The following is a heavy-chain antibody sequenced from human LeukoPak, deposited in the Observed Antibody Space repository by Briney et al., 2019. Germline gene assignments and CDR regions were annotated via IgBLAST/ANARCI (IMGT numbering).Heavy chain of an antibody. CDR3: ARVGRRGYRVNNWFDP. CDR1: GGSFSDYY. D-gene: IGHD5-18*01. V-gene: IGHV4-34*01. Sequence: PSETPSLTCAVYGGSFSDYYWSWIRQPPGKGLEWIGEINHSGSTNYNPSLKSRVTISVDTSKNQFSLKLSSVTAADTAVYYCARVGRRGYRVNNWFDPWGQGTLVTVSS. CDR2: INHSGST. J-gene: IGHJ5*02.